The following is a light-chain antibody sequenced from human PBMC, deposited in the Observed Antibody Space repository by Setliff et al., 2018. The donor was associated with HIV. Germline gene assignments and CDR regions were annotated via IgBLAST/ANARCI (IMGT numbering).Light chain of an antibody. CDR2: GND. CDR3: AAWDDSMSGSNV. Sequence: QSALTQPPSASGTPGQRVTISCSGSNSNIGGNYVSWYQHVPGTAPKLLIYGNDKRPSGVPDRFSGSKSGTSASLAISWLRSEDEADYYCAAWDDSMSGSNVFGTGTKVTVL. CDR1: NSNIGGNY. J-gene: IGLJ1*01. V-gene: IGLV1-47*01.